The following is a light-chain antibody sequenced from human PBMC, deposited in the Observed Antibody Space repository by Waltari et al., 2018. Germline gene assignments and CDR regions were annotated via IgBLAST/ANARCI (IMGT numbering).Light chain of an antibody. CDR3: QQSHSAPRT. Sequence: DIQMTQSQSSMSASVGHRVTITCRASQSITNYSNWYQHKPREAPKLLIYGAFTLQTGVPSRVSGSGSGKYFTLTISSLQPEDFATYYCQQSHSAPRTFGQGTKLEIK. CDR1: QSITNY. V-gene: IGKV1-39*01. CDR2: GAF. J-gene: IGKJ1*01.